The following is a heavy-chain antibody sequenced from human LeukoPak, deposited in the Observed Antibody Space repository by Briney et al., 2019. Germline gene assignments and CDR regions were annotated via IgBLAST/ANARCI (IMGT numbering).Heavy chain of an antibody. Sequence: ASVKVSCKASGYTFTSSGISWVRQAPGQGLEWMGWISTYTGYSKYAQNLQDRVTMTADTSTSTAYMELSSLRSDDTAVYYCAKNSSGGYSDYWGQGTLVTVSS. CDR1: GYTFTSSG. V-gene: IGHV1-18*01. CDR3: AKNSSGGYSDY. CDR2: ISTYTGYS. J-gene: IGHJ4*02. D-gene: IGHD6-19*01.